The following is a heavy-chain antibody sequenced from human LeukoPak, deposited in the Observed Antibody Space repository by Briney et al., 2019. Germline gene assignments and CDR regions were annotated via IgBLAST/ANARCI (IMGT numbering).Heavy chain of an antibody. V-gene: IGHV4-31*03. CDR2: IYYSGST. Sequence: SETLSLTCTVSGGSISSGGYYWSWIRQHPGKGLEWIGYIYYSGSTYYNPSLKSRVTISVDTSKNQFSLKLSSVTAADTAVYYCARVIRGIAAAGIDYWGQGTLVTVSS. CDR1: GGSISSGGYY. CDR3: ARVIRGIAAAGIDY. J-gene: IGHJ4*02. D-gene: IGHD6-13*01.